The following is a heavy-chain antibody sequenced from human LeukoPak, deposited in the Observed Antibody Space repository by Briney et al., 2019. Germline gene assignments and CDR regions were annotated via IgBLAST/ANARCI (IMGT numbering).Heavy chain of an antibody. V-gene: IGHV3-30*02. CDR2: IRFDGSNT. CDR3: AKVISVEWLSHDAFDI. CDR1: GFTFRLFG. D-gene: IGHD3-3*01. Sequence: PGGSLRLSCVASGFTFRLFGMHWVRQAPGKGLEWVLFIRFDGSNTYHADSVKGRFTISRDNSKNTLYLQMNSLTSADTAVYYCAKVISVEWLSHDAFDIWGQGTMVTVSS. J-gene: IGHJ3*02.